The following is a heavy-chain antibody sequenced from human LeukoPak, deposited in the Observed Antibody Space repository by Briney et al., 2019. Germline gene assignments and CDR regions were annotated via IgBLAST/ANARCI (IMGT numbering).Heavy chain of an antibody. Sequence: PGGSLRPSCAASGFTFSDYYMSWIRQAPGKGLEWVSYISSSGSTIYYADSVKGRFTISGDNAKNSLYLQMNSLRAEDTAVYYCARDFPPYGDAFDIWGQGTMVTVSS. D-gene: IGHD4-17*01. CDR3: ARDFPPYGDAFDI. CDR2: ISSSGSTI. CDR1: GFTFSDYY. V-gene: IGHV3-11*01. J-gene: IGHJ3*02.